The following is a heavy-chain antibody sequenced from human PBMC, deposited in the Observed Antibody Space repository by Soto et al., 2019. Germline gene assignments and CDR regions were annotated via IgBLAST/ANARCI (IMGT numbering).Heavy chain of an antibody. D-gene: IGHD6-19*01. CDR3: ARDGSGWYGAYYYGMDG. J-gene: IGHJ6*02. CDR2: IKQDGSEK. V-gene: IGHV3-7*04. CDR1: GFTFSSYW. Sequence: EVQLVESGGGLVQPGGSLRLSCAASGFTFSSYWMSWVRQAPGKGLEWVANIKQDGSEKYYVDSVKGRFTISRDNAKNSLYLQMNSLRAEDTAVYYCARDGSGWYGAYYYGMDGWGQGTTVTVAS.